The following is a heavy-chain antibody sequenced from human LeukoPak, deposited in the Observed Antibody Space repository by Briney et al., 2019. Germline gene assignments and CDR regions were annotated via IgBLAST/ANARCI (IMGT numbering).Heavy chain of an antibody. V-gene: IGHV1-18*04. D-gene: IGHD6-19*01. CDR3: ARQAGGYSSGWYQFHFDY. J-gene: IGHJ4*02. CDR2: INTYNGNT. Sequence: ASGKVSCKASGYTLTNNGISWGRQAPGQGLGWMGWINTYNGNTNYAQNLQGRVTMTTDTSTSTAYMELRSLRSDDTAVYYCARQAGGYSSGWYQFHFDYWGQGTLVTVSS. CDR1: GYTLTNNG.